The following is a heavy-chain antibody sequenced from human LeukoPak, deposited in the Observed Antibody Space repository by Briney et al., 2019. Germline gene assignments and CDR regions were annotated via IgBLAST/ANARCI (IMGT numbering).Heavy chain of an antibody. CDR2: ISGSGGST. CDR1: GFTFSSYA. D-gene: IGHD6-13*01. Sequence: GGSLRLSCAASGFTFSSYAMSWVRQAPGKGLEWVSAISGSGGSTYYADSVKGRFTISRDNAKNSLYLQMNSLRAEDTAVYYCAREESIAAAASEAFDIWGQGTMVTVSS. V-gene: IGHV3-23*01. J-gene: IGHJ3*02. CDR3: AREESIAAAASEAFDI.